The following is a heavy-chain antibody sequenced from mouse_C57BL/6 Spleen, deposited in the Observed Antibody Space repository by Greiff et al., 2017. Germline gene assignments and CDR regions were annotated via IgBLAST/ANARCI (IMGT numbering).Heavy chain of an antibody. V-gene: IGHV1-18*01. CDR3: ARWDGSSPYYFDY. D-gene: IGHD1-1*01. CDR2: INPNNGGT. J-gene: IGHJ2*01. CDR1: GYTFTDYN. Sequence: VQLKQSGPELVKPGASVKIPCKASGYTFTDYNMDWVKQSHGKSLEWIGDINPNNGGTIYNQKFKGKATLTVDKSSSTAYMELRSLTSEDSAVYFCARWDGSSPYYFDYWGQGTTLTVSS.